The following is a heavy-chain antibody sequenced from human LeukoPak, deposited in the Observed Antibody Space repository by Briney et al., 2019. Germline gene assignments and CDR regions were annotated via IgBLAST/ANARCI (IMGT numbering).Heavy chain of an antibody. CDR1: GGSISRSSYY. CDR2: ISYSGST. D-gene: IGHD3-9*01. CDR3: ARQYDMRYGMDV. J-gene: IGHJ6*02. V-gene: IGHV4-39*01. Sequence: SETLSLTCTVSGGSISRSSYYWGWIRQPPGKGLEWIGSISYSGSTYYNPSLKSRVTISVDTSKKQVSLKVTSVTAADTAVYYCARQYDMRYGMDVWGQGTTVTVSS.